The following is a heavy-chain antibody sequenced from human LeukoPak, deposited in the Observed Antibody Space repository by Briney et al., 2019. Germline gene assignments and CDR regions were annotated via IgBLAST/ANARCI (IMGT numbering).Heavy chain of an antibody. J-gene: IGHJ4*02. CDR2: INSDGSST. CDR1: GFTFSSHW. D-gene: IGHD3-10*01. V-gene: IGHV3-74*03. Sequence: GGSLRLSCAASGFTFSSHWMHWVRQAPGKGLVWVSRINSDGSSTTYADSVKGRFTISRDNVKNTLYLQMNSLRAEDTAVYYCARDGREFGDLFDYWGQGTLVTVSS. CDR3: ARDGREFGDLFDY.